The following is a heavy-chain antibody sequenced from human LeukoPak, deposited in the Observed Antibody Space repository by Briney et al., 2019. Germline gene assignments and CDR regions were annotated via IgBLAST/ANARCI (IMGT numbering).Heavy chain of an antibody. D-gene: IGHD3-3*01. J-gene: IGHJ5*02. CDR3: ARGDDCDFWSGYTNWFDP. V-gene: IGHV5-51*01. CDR2: IYPGDSDT. CDR1: GYSFTSYW. Sequence: GESLKISRKGSGYSFTSYWIGWVRQMPGKGLEWMGIIYPGDSDTRYSPSFQGQVTISADKSISTAYLQWSSLKASDTAMYYCARGDDCDFWSGYTNWFDPWGQGTLVTVSS.